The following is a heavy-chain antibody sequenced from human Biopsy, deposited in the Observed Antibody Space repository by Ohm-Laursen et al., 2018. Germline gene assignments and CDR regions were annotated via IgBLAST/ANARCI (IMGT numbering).Heavy chain of an antibody. CDR3: ARGSNEYGGLYFPH. D-gene: IGHD4-23*01. CDR2: ISHTGYT. Sequence: GTLSLTCPVSGGSFTGHYWTWIRQPPGKGLEWVGHISHTGYTSYKSSLKSRVTISLDTSRKHFSLRLTSLAAADTAVYYCARGSNEYGGLYFPHWGQGTLVTVSS. J-gene: IGHJ1*01. V-gene: IGHV4-59*11. CDR1: GGSFTGHY.